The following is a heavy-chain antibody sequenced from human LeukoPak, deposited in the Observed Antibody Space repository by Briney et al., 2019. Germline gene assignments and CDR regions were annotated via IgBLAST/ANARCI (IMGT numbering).Heavy chain of an antibody. CDR3: ARVWGGGYYFDY. CDR2: IHHSGTT. J-gene: IGHJ4*02. CDR1: GGSINSSVYS. D-gene: IGHD3-10*01. Sequence: SQTLSLTCAVSGGSINSSVYSWSWIRQPPGKVLEWIGYIHHSGTTYYDPSLKSRVTISLDRSKNQFSLELTSVTAADTAVYYCARVWGGGYYFDYWGQGTLVTVSS. V-gene: IGHV4-30-2*01.